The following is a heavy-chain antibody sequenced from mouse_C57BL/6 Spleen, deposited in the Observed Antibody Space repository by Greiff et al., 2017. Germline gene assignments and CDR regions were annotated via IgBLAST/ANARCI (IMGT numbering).Heavy chain of an antibody. CDR3: ARGDLGYFDY. CDR2: IYPGDGDT. Sequence: QVQLKESGAELVKPGASVKISCKASGYAFSSYWMNWVKQRPGKGLEWIGQIYPGDGDTNYNGKFKGKATLTADKSSSTAYMQLSSLTSEDSAVYFCARGDLGYFDYWGQGTTLTVSS. D-gene: IGHD2-10*02. CDR1: GYAFSSYW. V-gene: IGHV1-80*01. J-gene: IGHJ2*01.